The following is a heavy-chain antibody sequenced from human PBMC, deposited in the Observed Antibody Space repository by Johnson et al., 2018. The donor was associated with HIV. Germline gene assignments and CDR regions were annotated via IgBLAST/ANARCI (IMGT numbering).Heavy chain of an antibody. D-gene: IGHD1-1*01. Sequence: VQLVESGGGLVQPGGSLRLSCAASGFTFSGYAMSWVRQAPGKGLDWVSTISGSGGSTYSADSVKGRFTISRDNSKNTLYLQMNSLRAEDTAVYYCATPQEGYAAFDIWGQGTMVTVSS. CDR3: ATPQEGYAAFDI. CDR1: GFTFSGYA. J-gene: IGHJ3*02. V-gene: IGHV3-23*04. CDR2: ISGSGGST.